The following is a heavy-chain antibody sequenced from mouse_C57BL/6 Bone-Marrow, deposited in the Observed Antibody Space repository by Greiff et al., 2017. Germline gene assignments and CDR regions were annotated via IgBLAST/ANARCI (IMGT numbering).Heavy chain of an antibody. J-gene: IGHJ1*03. CDR2: ISSGGSYT. CDR1: GFTFSSYG. CDR3: ARHGGYYGNWYFYV. Sequence: EVQRVESGGDLVKPGGSLKLSCAASGFTFSSYGMSWVRQTPDKRLEWVATISSGGSYTYYPDSVKGRFTISRDNAKNTLYLQMSSLKSEDTAMYYCARHGGYYGNWYFYVWGTGTTVTVSS. V-gene: IGHV5-6*01. D-gene: IGHD2-1*01.